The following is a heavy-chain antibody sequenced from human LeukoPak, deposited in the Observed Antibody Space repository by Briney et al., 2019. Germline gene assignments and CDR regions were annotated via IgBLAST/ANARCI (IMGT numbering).Heavy chain of an antibody. V-gene: IGHV5-51*01. CDR2: IYPPGSDT. CDR3: ARLASESTFDY. Sequence: GESLKISCKGSGYSFTSLWIGWVRQMPGKGLEWMGIIYPPGSDTRYSPSFQGHVTISADKSITTAYLQWSSLKASDTAMYYCARLASESTFDYWGQGTLVTVSS. CDR1: GYSFTSLW. D-gene: IGHD2-2*01. J-gene: IGHJ4*02.